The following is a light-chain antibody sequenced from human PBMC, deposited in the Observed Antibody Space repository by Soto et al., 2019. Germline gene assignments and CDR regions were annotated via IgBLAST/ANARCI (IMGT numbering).Light chain of an antibody. Sequence: DVQMTQSPSSLSASVGDRVTIACRASQPIGNYLNCYQQKPGEAPKVLIFAASSLRSGVQSRFSGSGYGTDFTLAINNLLPEDSATYYCQQTHAVPLTFGQGTRL. J-gene: IGKJ5*01. CDR1: QPIGNY. CDR2: AAS. V-gene: IGKV1-39*01. CDR3: QQTHAVPLT.